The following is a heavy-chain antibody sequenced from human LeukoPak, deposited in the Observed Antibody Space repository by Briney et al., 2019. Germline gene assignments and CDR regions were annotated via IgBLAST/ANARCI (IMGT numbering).Heavy chain of an antibody. V-gene: IGHV3-48*03. Sequence: GGSLRLSCEASGFTFISYEMNWVRQAPGKGLEWMSYITGMVSTIYYADSVKGRLTISRDNTKNSLYLQMNSLRAEDTAVYYCARTDAFDVWGQGTMVTVSS. CDR2: ITGMVSTI. J-gene: IGHJ3*01. CDR1: GFTFISYE. CDR3: ARTDAFDV.